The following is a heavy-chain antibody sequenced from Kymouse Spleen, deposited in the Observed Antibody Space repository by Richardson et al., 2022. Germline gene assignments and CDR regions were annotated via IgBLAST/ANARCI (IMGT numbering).Heavy chain of an antibody. V-gene: IGHV3-48*02. J-gene: IGHJ4*02. CDR3: AREALYCSSTSCSFDY. CDR2: ISSSSSTI. D-gene: IGHD2-2*02. Sequence: EVQLVESGGGLVQPGGSLRLSCAASGFTFSSYSMNWVRQAPGKGLEWVSYISSSSSTIYYADSVKGRFTISRDNAKNSLYLQMNSLRDEDTAVYYCAREALYCSSTSCSFDYWGQGTLVTVSS. CDR1: GFTFSSYS.